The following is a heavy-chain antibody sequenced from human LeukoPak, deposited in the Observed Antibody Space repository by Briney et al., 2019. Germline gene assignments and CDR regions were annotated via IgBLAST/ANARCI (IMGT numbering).Heavy chain of an antibody. Sequence: ASVKVSCKASGYMFSNSGINWVRQAPGQGLEWMGIINPSGGSTSYAQKFQGRVTMTRDMSTSTVYMELSSLRSEDTAVYYCARESGGGSYIGYWGQGTLVTVSS. V-gene: IGHV1-46*01. CDR2: INPSGGST. CDR1: GYMFSNSG. D-gene: IGHD1-26*01. CDR3: ARESGGGSYIGY. J-gene: IGHJ4*02.